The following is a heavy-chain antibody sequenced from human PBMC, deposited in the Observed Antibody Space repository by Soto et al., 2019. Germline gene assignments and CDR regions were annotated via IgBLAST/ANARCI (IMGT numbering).Heavy chain of an antibody. Sequence: EVQLVETGGGLIQPGGSLRLSCAASGLTVSSNYMNWVRQAPGKGLEWVSVLYSGGSTHYAGSVKGRFISSRDNSKNTLYLQMNRLRAEDTAVYYCARDRPGDEGDALDIWGHGTMVTVSS. V-gene: IGHV3-53*02. CDR2: LYSGGST. CDR3: ARDRPGDEGDALDI. CDR1: GLTVSSNY. D-gene: IGHD3-10*01. J-gene: IGHJ3*02.